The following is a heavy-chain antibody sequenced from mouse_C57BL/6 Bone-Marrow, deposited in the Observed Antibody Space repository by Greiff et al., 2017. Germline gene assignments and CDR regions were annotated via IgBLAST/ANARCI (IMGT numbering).Heavy chain of an antibody. CDR2: IRSKSNNYAT. Sequence: EVMLVESGGGLVQPKGSLKLSCAASGFSFNTYAMNWVRQAPGKGLEWVARIRSKSNNYATYYADSVKDRFTISRDASESMLYLQMNNLKTEDTAMYYCVRQGHCYGWFAYWGQGTLVTVSA. CDR3: VRQGHCYGWFAY. V-gene: IGHV10-1*01. D-gene: IGHD2-12*01. J-gene: IGHJ3*01. CDR1: GFSFNTYA.